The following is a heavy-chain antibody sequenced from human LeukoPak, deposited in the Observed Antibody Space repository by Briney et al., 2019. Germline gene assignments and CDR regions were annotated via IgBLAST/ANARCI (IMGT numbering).Heavy chain of an antibody. CDR2: INSDGGGA. J-gene: IGHJ5*02. Sequence: GGSLRLSCAASGITFGNNWMHWVRRGPGKGLVWISRINSDGGGAIYADSVKGRFTVSRDNAKNTLYLQMNSLRAEDTAVYCCARDVPHNWFDTWGQGTLVTVSS. CDR1: GITFGNNW. V-gene: IGHV3-74*01. CDR3: ARDVPHNWFDT.